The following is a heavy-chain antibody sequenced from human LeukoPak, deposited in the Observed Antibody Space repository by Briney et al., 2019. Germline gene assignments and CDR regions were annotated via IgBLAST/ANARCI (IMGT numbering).Heavy chain of an antibody. CDR3: ARDDNWRPCEY. D-gene: IGHD3-3*01. Sequence: GGALRLSCAASGSTFSNDLMSWVRPAPGRGLEWVGNINQHGSEKYYGDSLKGRFTISRDNSKNTLYLHMNRLRAEDTAVYYCARDDNWRPCEYWGQGIMVTVSS. CDR1: GSTFSNDL. CDR2: INQHGSEK. J-gene: IGHJ4*02. V-gene: IGHV3-7*01.